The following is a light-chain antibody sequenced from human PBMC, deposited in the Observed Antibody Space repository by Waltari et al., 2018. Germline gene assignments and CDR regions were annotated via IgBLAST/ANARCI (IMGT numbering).Light chain of an antibody. V-gene: IGKV2-28*01. CDR2: LGS. CDR1: QSLLHSKGYNY. J-gene: IGKJ1*01. Sequence: DIVVTQSPLSLPVTPGEPASISCRSRQSLLHSKGYNYLDWYLQKPGQSPQLLIYLGSNPASGVPDRFSGGGSGTDFTLKISRVEAEDVGVYYCMQSLRALWTFGQGTKVEIK. CDR3: MQSLRALWT.